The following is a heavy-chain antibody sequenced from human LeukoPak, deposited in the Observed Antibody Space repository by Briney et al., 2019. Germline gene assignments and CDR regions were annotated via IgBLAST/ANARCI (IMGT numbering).Heavy chain of an antibody. CDR1: GYSFTSYW. Sequence: GESLKISCKGSGYSFTSYWIGWVRQMPGKGLEWMGIIYPDDSDTRYSPSFQGQVTISADKSISTAYLQWSSLKASDTAMYYCGRHQCSSISCYRNTFDIWGQGTMVTVSS. V-gene: IGHV5-51*01. CDR3: GRHQCSSISCYRNTFDI. CDR2: IYPDDSDT. D-gene: IGHD2-2*01. J-gene: IGHJ3*02.